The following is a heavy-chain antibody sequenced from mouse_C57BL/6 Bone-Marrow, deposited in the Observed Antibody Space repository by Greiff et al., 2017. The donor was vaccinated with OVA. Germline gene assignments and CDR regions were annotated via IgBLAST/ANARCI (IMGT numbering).Heavy chain of an antibody. Sequence: EVHVVESGGGLVQSGRSLRLSCATSGFTFSDFYMEWVRQAPGKGLEWIAASRNKANDYTTEYSASVKGRFIVSRDTSQSILYLQMNALRAEDTAIYYGARDERYGNPAYWGQGTLVTVSA. J-gene: IGHJ3*01. CDR3: ARDERYGNPAY. CDR2: SRNKANDYTT. V-gene: IGHV7-1*01. D-gene: IGHD2-1*01. CDR1: GFTFSDFY.